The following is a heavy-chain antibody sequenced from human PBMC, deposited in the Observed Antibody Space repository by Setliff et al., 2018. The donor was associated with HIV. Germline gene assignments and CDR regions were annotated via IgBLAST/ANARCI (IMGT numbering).Heavy chain of an antibody. V-gene: IGHV1-3*01. CDR2: IHAGNGDT. J-gene: IGHJ4*02. D-gene: IGHD5-18*01. Sequence: ASVKVSCKASGYTFTSYAMHWVRQAPGQRLEWMGWIHAGNGDTKYSQNFQGRVTITRDIHANTAYMELSSLRSEDTAIYYCARSLREYSYGSPDYWGPGTLVTVSS. CDR1: GYTFTSYA. CDR3: ARSLREYSYGSPDY.